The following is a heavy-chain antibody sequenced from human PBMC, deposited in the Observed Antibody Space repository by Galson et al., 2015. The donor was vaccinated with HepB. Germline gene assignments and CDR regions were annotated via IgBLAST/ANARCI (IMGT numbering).Heavy chain of an antibody. V-gene: IGHV3-9*01. CDR3: AKDRGGSGYYDLDY. D-gene: IGHD3-3*01. CDR2: ISWNSDSR. J-gene: IGHJ4*02. Sequence: SLRLSCAASGFTFDDYAMHWVRQGPGKGLEWVSGISWNSDSRGYADSVKGRFTISRDNAKKSLYLQMNSLRADDTALYYCAKDRGGSGYYDLDYWGQGTLVTVSS. CDR1: GFTFDDYA.